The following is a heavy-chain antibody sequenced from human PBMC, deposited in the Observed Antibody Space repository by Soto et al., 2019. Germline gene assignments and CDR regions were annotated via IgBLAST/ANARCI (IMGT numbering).Heavy chain of an antibody. CDR2: IIPLLETP. CDR3: AKAVATGVFDY. Sequence: QVQLVQSGTEVRKPGSSVKVSCKASGDSFSTSTFSWVRQTPGQGLEWMGTIIPLLETPDYAQNFQGGVTITADESTSTVYMELSSLRSEDAAVYNCAKAVATGVFDYWGQGTLVIVSS. V-gene: IGHV1-69*18. J-gene: IGHJ4*02. CDR1: GDSFSTST. D-gene: IGHD5-12*01.